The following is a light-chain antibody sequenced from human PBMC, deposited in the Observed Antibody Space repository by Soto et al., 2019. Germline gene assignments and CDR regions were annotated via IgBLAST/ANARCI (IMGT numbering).Light chain of an antibody. CDR1: SSDVGAYNY. V-gene: IGLV2-14*01. CDR2: EVS. CDR3: FSFTTDWTHV. J-gene: IGLJ1*01. Sequence: QSVLTQPASVSGCPGQSITRSCTGTSSDVGAYNYVSWFQQHPGKAPTLIISEVSNRPSGVSNRFSGSKSGNVASLTISGLQAEDEADYFCFSFTTDWTHVFGTGTKVTVL.